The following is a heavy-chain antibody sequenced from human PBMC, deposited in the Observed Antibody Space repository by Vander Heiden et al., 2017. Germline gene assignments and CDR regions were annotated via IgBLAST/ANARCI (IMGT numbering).Heavy chain of an antibody. Sequence: EVQPLAPGGGLAQPGGSLTLPCAPSGVTSSSYAMSWVRQAAGKGLEWVSAISGSGGSTYYADSVKGRFTISRDNSKNTLYLQMNSLRAEDTTVYYCAKDLGARIVVVNPFDYWGQGTLVTVSS. J-gene: IGHJ4*02. V-gene: IGHV3-23*01. CDR1: GVTSSSYA. D-gene: IGHD3-22*01. CDR2: ISGSGGST. CDR3: AKDLGARIVVVNPFDY.